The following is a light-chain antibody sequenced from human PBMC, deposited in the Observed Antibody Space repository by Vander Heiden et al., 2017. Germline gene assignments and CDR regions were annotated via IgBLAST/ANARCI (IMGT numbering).Light chain of an antibody. Sequence: DIQMTQSPSTLSASVGDRVTITCRASQSISSWLAWYQQKPGKAPKLLIYDASSLESGVPSGFSGSGSGTEFTLTISSLQPDDFATYYCQQDNSYSGTFGQGTKVEIK. CDR1: QSISSW. CDR3: QQDNSYSGT. CDR2: DAS. V-gene: IGKV1-5*01. J-gene: IGKJ1*01.